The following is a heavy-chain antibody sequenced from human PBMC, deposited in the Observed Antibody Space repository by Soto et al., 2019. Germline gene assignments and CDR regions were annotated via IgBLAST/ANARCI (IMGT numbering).Heavy chain of an antibody. D-gene: IGHD2-21*02. V-gene: IGHV4-59*12. Sequence: SETLSLSCTVSGGSISSYYWSWIRQPPGKGLEWIGYIYYSGSTNYNPSLKSRVTISVDTSKNQISLKLSSVTAADTAVYYCGRAAILLLFDYWGQGTLVTVSS. J-gene: IGHJ4*02. CDR1: GGSISSYY. CDR2: IYYSGST. CDR3: GRAAILLLFDY.